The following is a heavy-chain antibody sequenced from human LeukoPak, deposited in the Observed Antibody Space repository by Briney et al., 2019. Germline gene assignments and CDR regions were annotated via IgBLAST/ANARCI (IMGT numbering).Heavy chain of an antibody. CDR3: ARGNYYGAGTYDLDY. CDR2: IIPMFT. V-gene: IGHV1-69*13. CDR1: GGTFSSYA. Sequence: GASVKVSCKASGGTFSSYAITWVRQAPGQGLEWMGGIIPMFTSYGQKFQGRLTITADESPNTVYMELSSLRSEDTAVYYCARGNYYGAGTYDLDYWGQGTLVTVSS. D-gene: IGHD3-10*01. J-gene: IGHJ4*02.